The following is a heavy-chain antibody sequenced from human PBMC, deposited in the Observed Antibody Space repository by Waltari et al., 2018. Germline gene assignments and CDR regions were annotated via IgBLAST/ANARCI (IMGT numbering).Heavy chain of an antibody. J-gene: IGHJ6*02. V-gene: IGHV3-48*01. CDR3: ARDHRGITIFGVVIAQDYYYGMDV. D-gene: IGHD3-3*01. CDR1: GSTFSSYS. CDR2: ISSSSSTI. Sequence: EVQLVESGGGLVQPGGSLRLSCAASGSTFSSYSMNWVRQAPGKGLEWVSYISSSSSTIYYADSVKGRFTISRDNAKNSLYLQMNSLRAEDTAVYYCARDHRGITIFGVVIAQDYYYGMDVWGQGTTVTVSS.